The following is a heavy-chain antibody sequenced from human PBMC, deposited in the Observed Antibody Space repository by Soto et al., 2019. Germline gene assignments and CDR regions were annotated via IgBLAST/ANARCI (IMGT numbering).Heavy chain of an antibody. CDR3: TTLRYGDYDGIVMDV. CDR1: GFTFSNAW. J-gene: IGHJ6*02. CDR2: IKSKTDGGTI. D-gene: IGHD4-17*01. Sequence: GGSLRLSCAASGFTFSNAWMNWVRQAPGKGLEWVGRIKSKTDGGTIDYAVPVKGRFTISRDDSKNTLYLQMNSLKTEDTAVYYCTTLRYGDYDGIVMDVWGQGTTVTVSS. V-gene: IGHV3-15*07.